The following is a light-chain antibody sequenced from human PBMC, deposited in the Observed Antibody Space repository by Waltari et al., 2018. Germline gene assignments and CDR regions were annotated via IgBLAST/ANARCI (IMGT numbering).Light chain of an antibody. J-gene: IGKJ1*01. V-gene: IGKV3-20*01. Sequence: EIVLTQSPGTLSLSPGERATLSCRARQSVSRTLAWYQQNTGQAPKLLIYGASIRATGIPDRFTGSGSGTDFSLTIISLEPEDFAIYFCQHYVRLPATFGQGTKVEIK. CDR3: QHYVRLPAT. CDR1: QSVSRT. CDR2: GAS.